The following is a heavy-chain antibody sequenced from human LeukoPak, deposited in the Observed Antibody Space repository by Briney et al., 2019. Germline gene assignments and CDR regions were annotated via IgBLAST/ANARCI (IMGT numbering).Heavy chain of an antibody. V-gene: IGHV3-23*01. CDR2: ISSNGYST. D-gene: IGHD2-15*01. CDR3: GRGGYCSGGTCYRFNAFDI. J-gene: IGHJ3*02. CDR1: GFTFSSYA. Sequence: GGSLRLSCAASGFTFSSYAMSWVRQAPGMGLEWVSTISSNGYSTYYTDSVKGRFTISTDNAKNSLFLQMNSLRAEDTAVYYCGRGGYCSGGTCYRFNAFDIWGQGTTVTVSS.